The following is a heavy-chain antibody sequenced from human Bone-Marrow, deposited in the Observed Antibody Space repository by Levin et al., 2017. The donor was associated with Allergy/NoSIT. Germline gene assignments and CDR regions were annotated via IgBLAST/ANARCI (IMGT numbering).Heavy chain of an antibody. Sequence: GESLKISCVGSGFTFSGFWMSWVRQAPGKGLEWVANIKKDGSEKFYVDSVRGRFTISRDNAKNSLYLQMNSLRVEDTAVYYCEREIAVAHWGQGTMVTVSS. V-gene: IGHV3-7*01. D-gene: IGHD6-19*01. CDR1: GFTFSGFW. J-gene: IGHJ3*01. CDR2: IKKDGSEK. CDR3: EREIAVAH.